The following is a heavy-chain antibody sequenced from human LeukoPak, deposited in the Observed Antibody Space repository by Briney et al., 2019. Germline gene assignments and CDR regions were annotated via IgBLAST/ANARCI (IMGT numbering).Heavy chain of an antibody. CDR3: AKASVAIPQYCNS. V-gene: IGHV3-23*01. Sequence: GGSLRLSCEASGFTFGNYAMNWVRQAPGKGLEWVSTISDTGSSTYYADSAKGRFTISRDNSKDTLFLQLNSLTAADTAMYFCAKASVAIPQYCNSWGQGTLVTVSS. D-gene: IGHD2-2*02. CDR2: ISDTGSST. J-gene: IGHJ5*02. CDR1: GFTFGNYA.